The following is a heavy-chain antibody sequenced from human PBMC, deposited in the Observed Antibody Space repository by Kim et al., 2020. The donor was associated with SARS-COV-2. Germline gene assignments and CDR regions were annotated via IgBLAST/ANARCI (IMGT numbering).Heavy chain of an antibody. V-gene: IGHV1-8*01. Sequence: ASVKVSCKASGYTFTSYDINWVRQATGQGLEWMGWMNPNSGNTGYAQKFQGRVTMTRNTSISTAYMELSSLRSEDTAVYYCARSKQGHCSGGSCYYRDWGQGTLVTVSS. J-gene: IGHJ4*02. CDR1: GYTFTSYD. CDR3: ARSKQGHCSGGSCYYRD. CDR2: MNPNSGNT. D-gene: IGHD2-15*01.